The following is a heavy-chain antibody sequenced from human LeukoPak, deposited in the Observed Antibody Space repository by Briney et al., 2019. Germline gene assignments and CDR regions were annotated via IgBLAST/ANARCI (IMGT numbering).Heavy chain of an antibody. CDR1: GSTFSTYW. V-gene: IGHV3-74*01. CDR3: VRVGGRSSIGGDC. D-gene: IGHD3-10*01. J-gene: IGHJ4*02. Sequence: GGSLRLSCAASGSTFSTYWMHWVRQAPGTGLVWVSRIKSDGSNSNYADCVKGRFTISGDNAKNTLYLQMNSLRAEDTAVYHCVRVGGRSSIGGDCWGQGTLVTVSS. CDR2: IKSDGSNS.